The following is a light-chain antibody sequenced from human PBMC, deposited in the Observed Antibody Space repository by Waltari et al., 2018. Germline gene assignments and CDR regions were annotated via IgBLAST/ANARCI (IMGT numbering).Light chain of an antibody. CDR3: QSYDSSLSGSV. J-gene: IGLJ2*01. CDR2: GNS. V-gene: IGLV1-40*01. Sequence: QSGLTQPPSVSGAPGQRVTISCTGSSSNIGAGYDVHWYQLLPGTAPKVLIYGNSNRPSGVPDRFSGSKSGTSASRAITGLQAEDEADYYCQSYDSSLSGSVFGGGTKLTVL. CDR1: SSNIGAGYD.